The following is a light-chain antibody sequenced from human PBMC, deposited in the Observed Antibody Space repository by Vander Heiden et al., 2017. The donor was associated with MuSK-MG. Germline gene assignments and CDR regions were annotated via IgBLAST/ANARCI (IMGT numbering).Light chain of an antibody. CDR1: QSISTY. V-gene: IGKV1-39*01. CDR2: AAS. Sequence: DIQMTQSPSSLSASVGDTVTITCRASQSISTYLNWYHQKPGKAPQLLIYAASSLQSGVPSRFSGSGSGTYFTLTISSLQPEDSATYYCQQSDNTPQFTFGQGTNLEIK. J-gene: IGKJ2*01. CDR3: QQSDNTPQFT.